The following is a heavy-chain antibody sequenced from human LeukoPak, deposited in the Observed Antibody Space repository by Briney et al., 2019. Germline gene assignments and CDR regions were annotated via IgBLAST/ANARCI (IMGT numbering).Heavy chain of an antibody. CDR3: TTGSIWVGAFDM. Sequence: GGSLRLSCAASGFTFTNAWMTWVRQTPGKGLEWVGRIKRKGDGGTADHAAPVKGRFTISRDDSKATMYLQMNSLKIDDTAVYYCTTGSIWVGAFDMWGQGTMVTVSS. CDR2: IKRKGDGGTA. J-gene: IGHJ3*02. V-gene: IGHV3-15*01. CDR1: GFTFTNAW. D-gene: IGHD7-27*01.